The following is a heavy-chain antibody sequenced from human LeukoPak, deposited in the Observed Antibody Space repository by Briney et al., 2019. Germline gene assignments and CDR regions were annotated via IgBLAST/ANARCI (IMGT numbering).Heavy chain of an antibody. Sequence: SETLSLTCTVSGGSISSSSYYWGWIRQPPGKGLEWIGYIYYSGSTNYNPSLKSRVTISVDTSKNQFSLKLSSVTAADTAVYYCAREEAAASNAFDIWGQGTMVTVSS. CDR1: GGSISSSSYY. J-gene: IGHJ3*02. CDR3: AREEAAASNAFDI. D-gene: IGHD6-13*01. CDR2: IYYSGST. V-gene: IGHV4-61*05.